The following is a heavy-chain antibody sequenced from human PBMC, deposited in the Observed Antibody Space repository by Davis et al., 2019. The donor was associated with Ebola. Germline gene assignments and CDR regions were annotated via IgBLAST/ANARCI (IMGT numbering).Heavy chain of an antibody. CDR3: ARDYGDYAFDY. V-gene: IGHV1-8*01. D-gene: IGHD4-17*01. J-gene: IGHJ4*02. CDR2: MNPNSGNT. Sequence: ASVKVSCKASGYTFTSYDINWLRQATGQGLEWMGWMNPNSGNTGDAQKFQGRVTMTRNTSISTAYIELSSLRSEDTAVYYCARDYGDYAFDYWGQGTLVTVSS. CDR1: GYTFTSYD.